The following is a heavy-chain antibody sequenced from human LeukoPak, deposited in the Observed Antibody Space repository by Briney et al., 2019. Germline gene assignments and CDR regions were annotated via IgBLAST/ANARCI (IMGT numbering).Heavy chain of an antibody. D-gene: IGHD3-22*01. CDR1: GFTFSNYW. Sequence: GGSLRLSCAASGFTFSNYWMSWVRQAPGKGLEWVANINQDGSEKYYVDSVKGRFTISRDNTKNSLYLQMNSLRAEDTAVYYCARESDSSGFGAFEIWGQGTMVTVSS. J-gene: IGHJ3*02. V-gene: IGHV3-7*04. CDR3: ARESDSSGFGAFEI. CDR2: INQDGSEK.